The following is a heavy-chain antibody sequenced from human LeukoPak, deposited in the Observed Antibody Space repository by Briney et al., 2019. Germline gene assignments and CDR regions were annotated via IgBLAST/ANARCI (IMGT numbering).Heavy chain of an antibody. D-gene: IGHD5-12*01. CDR2: IHPGDSDT. V-gene: IGHV5-51*01. J-gene: IGHJ4*02. CDR3: AIPLDRSGYDLDY. CDR1: GYSFTSYW. Sequence: GESLKISCKGSGYSFTSYWIGWVRQMPGKGLEWMGIIHPGDSDTRYSPSFQGQVTISADKSISTAYLQWSSLKASDTAMYYCAIPLDRSGYDLDYWGQGTLVTVSS.